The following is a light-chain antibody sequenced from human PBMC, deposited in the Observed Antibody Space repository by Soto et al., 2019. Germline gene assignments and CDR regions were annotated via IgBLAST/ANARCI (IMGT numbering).Light chain of an antibody. V-gene: IGLV1-47*01. J-gene: IGLJ1*01. Sequence: QSVLTQPPSVSGTPGQRVTISCSGSISNIGNNYVYWFQQLPGTAPKVLSNRNDQRPSGVPDRFSGSKSGTSASLAISGLRSEDDAEYYCAAWDDTVRSYVFGTGTKVTVL. CDR3: AAWDDTVRSYV. CDR1: ISNIGNNY. CDR2: RND.